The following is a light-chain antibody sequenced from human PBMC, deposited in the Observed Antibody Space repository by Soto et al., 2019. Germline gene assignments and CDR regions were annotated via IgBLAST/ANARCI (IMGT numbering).Light chain of an antibody. CDR3: QQSYRTPQA. Sequence: IQMTQSPYSLSASVGDRVTVTCRTSQSISTYLNWYQQKPGKAPKLLIHSASNLQSGVPSRFSGSGSGTHFSLTINSLQPEDFATYYCQQSYRTPQAFGQGTRLEIK. CDR1: QSISTY. J-gene: IGKJ5*01. V-gene: IGKV1-39*01. CDR2: SAS.